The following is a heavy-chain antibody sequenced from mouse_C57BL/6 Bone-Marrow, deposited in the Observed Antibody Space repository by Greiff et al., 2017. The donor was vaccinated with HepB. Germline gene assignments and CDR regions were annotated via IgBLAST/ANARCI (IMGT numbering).Heavy chain of an antibody. D-gene: IGHD2-3*01. CDR2: ISNGGGST. V-gene: IGHV5-12*01. CDR3: ARHIYDGYSQEAMDY. J-gene: IGHJ4*01. Sequence: EVMLVESGGGLVQPGGSLKLSCAASGFTFSDYYMYWVRQTPEKRLEWVAYISNGGGSTYYPDTVKGRFTISRDNAKNTLYLQMSRLKSEDTAMYYCARHIYDGYSQEAMDYWGQGTSVTVSS. CDR1: GFTFSDYY.